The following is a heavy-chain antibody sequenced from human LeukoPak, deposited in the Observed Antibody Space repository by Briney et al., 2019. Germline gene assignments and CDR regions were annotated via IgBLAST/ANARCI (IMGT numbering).Heavy chain of an antibody. V-gene: IGHV3-53*01. D-gene: IGHD6-19*01. J-gene: IGHJ4*02. Sequence: GGSLRLSCAASGFTFSSYSMSWVRQAPGKRLEWVSVIFNSDTTQYADSVKGRFTISRDNSKNTLYLQMNSLRADDTAMYYCARSEQWLAWNYWGQGTLVTVSS. CDR1: GFTFSSYS. CDR2: IFNSDTT. CDR3: ARSEQWLAWNY.